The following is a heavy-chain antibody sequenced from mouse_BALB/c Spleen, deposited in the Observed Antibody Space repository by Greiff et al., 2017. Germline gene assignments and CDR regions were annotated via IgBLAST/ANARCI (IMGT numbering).Heavy chain of an antibody. D-gene: IGHD2-4*01. CDR3: ARSYYDYDGGYCAMDY. CDR1: GFSLTGYG. J-gene: IGHJ4*01. V-gene: IGHV2-6-7*01. CDR2: IWGDGST. Sequence: VQLQESGPGLVAPSQSLSITCTVSGFSLTGYGVNWVRQPPGKGLEWLGMIWGDGSTDYNSALKSRLSISKDNSKSQVFLKMNSLQTDDTARYYCARSYYDYDGGYCAMDYWGQGTSVTVSS.